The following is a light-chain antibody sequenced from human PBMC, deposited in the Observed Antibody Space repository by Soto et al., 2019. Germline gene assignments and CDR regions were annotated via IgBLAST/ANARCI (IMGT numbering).Light chain of an antibody. CDR1: ENVATN. CDR3: QQYNNWGLS. Sequence: VLTQSPATLSVSPGERVTLSCSASENVATNLAWYKQRPGQPPRLLIYGSSTRATGISATFSCSWSRTEFTLTISSLQSEVAAVYYFQQYNNWGLSFGGGTRVAIK. CDR2: GSS. J-gene: IGKJ4*01. V-gene: IGKV3D-15*01.